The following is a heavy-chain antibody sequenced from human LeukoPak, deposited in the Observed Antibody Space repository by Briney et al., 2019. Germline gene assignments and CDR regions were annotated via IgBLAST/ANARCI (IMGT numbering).Heavy chain of an antibody. CDR1: GFTFSSYG. Sequence: PGRSLRLSCAASGFTFSSYGMHWVRQAPGKGLEWVAVIWYDGSNKYYADSVKGRFTISRDNSKNTLYLQMNSLRAEDTAVYYCARAAGGSYHGAFDIGGQGKMVTVSS. D-gene: IGHD1-26*01. V-gene: IGHV3-33*01. J-gene: IGHJ3*02. CDR3: ARAAGGSYHGAFDI. CDR2: IWYDGSNK.